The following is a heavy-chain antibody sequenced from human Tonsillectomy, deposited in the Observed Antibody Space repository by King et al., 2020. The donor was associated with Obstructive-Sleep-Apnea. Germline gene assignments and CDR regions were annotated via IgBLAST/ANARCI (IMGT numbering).Heavy chain of an antibody. CDR3: ARRLFRNCDSLFDF. J-gene: IGHJ4*02. CDR1: GGSLSGYS. CDR2: INYNSGT. Sequence: VPLQPWGAGLLKPSETLSLTCDVYGGSLSGYSWRWIRQPPGQGLEWIGEINYNSGTMYTPSLETRVTISLAMSRNQFSLKLSSVTAADTAVYYCARRLFRNCDSLFDFWDQGALVTVS. D-gene: IGHD3-9*01. V-gene: IGHV4-34*01.